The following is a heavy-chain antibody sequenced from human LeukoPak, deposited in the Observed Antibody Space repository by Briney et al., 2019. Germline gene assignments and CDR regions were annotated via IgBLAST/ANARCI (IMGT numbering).Heavy chain of an antibody. CDR1: GGSIDSTNW. J-gene: IGHJ5*02. D-gene: IGHD6-6*01. Sequence: SETLSLTCDVSGGSIDSTNWWNWVRQPPGKGLEWIGEIHHDGRINYNPSLKSRVTLSVDKSKNQFSLKLSSVTAADTAVYYCARVGRRYSSSSGNWFDPWGQGTLVTVSS. CDR3: ARVGRRYSSSSGNWFDP. V-gene: IGHV4/OR15-8*01. CDR2: IHHDGRI.